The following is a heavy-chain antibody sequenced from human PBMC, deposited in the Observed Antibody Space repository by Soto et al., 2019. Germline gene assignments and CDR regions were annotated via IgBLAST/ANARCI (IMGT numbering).Heavy chain of an antibody. J-gene: IGHJ5*02. D-gene: IGHD3-22*01. CDR3: ARNDYYDSIGYYQIRWFEP. CDR2: INSNSGGT. V-gene: IGHV1-2*02. Sequence: ASVKVSCKASGYTFTGYYMHWVGQAPGQGLEWMGWINSNSGGTNYAQKFQGRVTMTRDTSISTAYMELSRLRSDDTAVYYCARNDYYDSIGYYQIRWFEPWGQGTLVIVSS. CDR1: GYTFTGYY.